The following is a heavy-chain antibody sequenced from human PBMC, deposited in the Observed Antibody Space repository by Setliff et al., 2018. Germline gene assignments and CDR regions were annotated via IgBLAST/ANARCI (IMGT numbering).Heavy chain of an antibody. J-gene: IGHJ4*02. CDR3: ARLAARGYRDGSDY. CDR1: GGSFSGYY. D-gene: IGHD5-18*01. CDR2: INHSGST. Sequence: SETLSLTCAVYGGSFSGYYWSWIRQPPGKGLEWIGEINHSGSTNYNPSLKSRVTISVDTSKNQFSLKLSSVTAADTAVYYCARLAARGYRDGSDYWGQGSLVTVSS. V-gene: IGHV4-34*01.